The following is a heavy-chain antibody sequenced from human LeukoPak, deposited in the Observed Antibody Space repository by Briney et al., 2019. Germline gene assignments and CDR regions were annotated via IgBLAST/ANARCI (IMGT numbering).Heavy chain of an antibody. J-gene: IGHJ4*02. CDR1: GFTFSSYD. V-gene: IGHV3-13*01. Sequence: GGSLRLYCAASGFTFSSYDMHWVRQATGKGLEWVSAIGTAGDTYYPGSVKGRFTISRENAKNSLYLQMNSLRAGDTAVYYCARGIYSGSYLAFDYWGQGTLVTVSS. CDR3: ARGIYSGSYLAFDY. CDR2: IGTAGDT. D-gene: IGHD1-26*01.